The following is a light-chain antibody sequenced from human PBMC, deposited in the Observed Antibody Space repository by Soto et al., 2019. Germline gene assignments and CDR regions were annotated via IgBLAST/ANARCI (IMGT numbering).Light chain of an antibody. J-gene: IGKJ1*01. CDR2: GAS. V-gene: IGKV3-15*01. CDR1: QSVSSK. CDR3: LQYNNWPRT. Sequence: EIVMTQSPATLSVTPGEGATLSCRTSQSVSSKLAWYQQKPGQAPRLLIYGASTRATGMPARFSGSGFGTEFTLTISSLQSEDFAVYYCLQYNNWPRTFGQGTKVDNK.